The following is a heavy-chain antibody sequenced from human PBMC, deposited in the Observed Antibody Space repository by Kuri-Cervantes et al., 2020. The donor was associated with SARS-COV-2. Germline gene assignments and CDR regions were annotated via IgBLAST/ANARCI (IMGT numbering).Heavy chain of an antibody. CDR1: GFTFSSYG. J-gene: IGHJ4*02. D-gene: IGHD6-13*01. CDR2: IWYDGSNK. Sequence: GESLKISCAASGFTFSSYGMHWVRQALGKGLEWVAVIWYDGSNKYYADSVKGRFTISRDNSKNTLYLQMNSLRAEDTAVYYCAREEYSSSWWGELGPFDYWGQGTLVTVSS. CDR3: AREEYSSSWWGELGPFDY. V-gene: IGHV3-33*01.